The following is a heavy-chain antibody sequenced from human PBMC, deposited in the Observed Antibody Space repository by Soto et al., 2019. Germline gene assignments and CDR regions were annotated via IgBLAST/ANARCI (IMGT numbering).Heavy chain of an antibody. D-gene: IGHD2-2*01. CDR1: GYTFTSYY. V-gene: IGHV1-46*03. Sequence: ASVKVSCKASGYTFTSYYMHWVRQAPGQGLEWMGIINPSGGSTSYAQKFQGRVTMTRDTSTSTAYMELRSLRSDDTAVYYCAIGYCISTSCPVGYYYYYGMDVWGQGTTVTVSS. CDR2: INPSGGST. J-gene: IGHJ6*02. CDR3: AIGYCISTSCPVGYYYYYGMDV.